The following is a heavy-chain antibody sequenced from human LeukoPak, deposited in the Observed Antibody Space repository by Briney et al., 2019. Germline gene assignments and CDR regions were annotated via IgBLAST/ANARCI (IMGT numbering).Heavy chain of an antibody. Sequence: GGSLRLSFSASGFTFSSCSMNWVRQAPGKGLEWVSSISSSSSYIYYADSVKGRFTISRDNAKNSLYLQMNTPRAEDTPVYYCAVGAVADEGAFHIWGQGTMVTVSS. CDR1: GFTFSSCS. CDR3: AVGAVADEGAFHI. V-gene: IGHV3-21*01. J-gene: IGHJ3*02. D-gene: IGHD6-19*01. CDR2: ISSSSSYI.